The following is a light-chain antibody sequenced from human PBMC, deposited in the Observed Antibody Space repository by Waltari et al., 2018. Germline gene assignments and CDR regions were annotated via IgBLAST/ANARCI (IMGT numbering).Light chain of an antibody. Sequence: QSALTQPPSVSGAPGQRVTITCTAGGSNISAGFDVHRYRERPGKAPELLIYGVNNRPSGVPDRCFGSLAGTSASLAITGLQAEDETDYYCQSYDTSLSVVFGGGTKLTV. CDR2: GVN. V-gene: IGLV1-40*01. CDR3: QSYDTSLSVV. CDR1: GSNISAGFD. J-gene: IGLJ2*01.